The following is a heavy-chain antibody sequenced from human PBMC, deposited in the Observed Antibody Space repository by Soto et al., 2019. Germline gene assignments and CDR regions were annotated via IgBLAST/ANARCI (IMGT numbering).Heavy chain of an antibody. CDR2: IYHSGST. D-gene: IGHD5-12*01. CDR3: XXRVSRVSGYDARYYYYGXDV. J-gene: IGHJ6*01. V-gene: IGHV4-4*02. Sequence: QVQLQESGPGLVKPSGTLSLTCAVSGGSISSSNWWSWVRQPPGKGLEWIGEIYHSGSTNYNPSLKSRVTISVDKSKNQFSLKLSAXXXXXXXXXXXXXRVSRVSGYDARYYYYGXDVW. CDR1: GGSISSSNW.